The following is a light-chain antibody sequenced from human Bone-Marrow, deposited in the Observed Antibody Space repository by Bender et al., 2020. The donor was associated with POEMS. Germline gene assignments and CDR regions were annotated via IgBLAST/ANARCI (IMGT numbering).Light chain of an antibody. J-gene: IGLJ7*01. CDR1: SIGSKI. V-gene: IGLV3-21*02. CDR2: DDT. CDR3: QVWDMSSDHGL. Sequence: SYVLTQPPSVSVAPGQTARITCGGNSIGSKIVHWYQQKPGQAPVLVVYDDTDRPSGIPERFSGSNSGNMATLTISRVEAGDEADYFCQVWDMSSDHGLFGGGTQLTVL.